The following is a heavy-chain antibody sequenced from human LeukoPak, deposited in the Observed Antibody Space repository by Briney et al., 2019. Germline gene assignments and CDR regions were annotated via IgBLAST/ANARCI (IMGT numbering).Heavy chain of an antibody. J-gene: IGHJ6*02. V-gene: IGHV1-2*02. CDR2: INPNSGGT. CDR1: GYTFTGYY. CDR3: ARYGSGSYGMDV. D-gene: IGHD3-10*01. Sequence: APVKVSCKASGYTFTGYYMHWVRQAPGQGLEWMGWINPNSGGTNYAQKFQGRVTMTRDTSISTAYMELSRLRSDDTAVYYCARYGSGSYGMDVWGQGTTVTVSS.